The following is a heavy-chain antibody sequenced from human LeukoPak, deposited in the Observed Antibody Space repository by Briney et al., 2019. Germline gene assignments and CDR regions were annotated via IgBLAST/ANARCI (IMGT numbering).Heavy chain of an antibody. CDR1: GFSFSSYG. V-gene: IGHV3-30*02. D-gene: IGHD6-13*01. CDR3: ARELGGMTAPPVFGH. Sequence: GALRLSCTASGFSFSSYGMHWVRQAPGKGLEWVAFTRSDGNNQYYADSAKGRFTISRDRSKNTVYLELNRLTPDDTAVFYCARELGGMTAPPVFGHWGQGTLVTVSS. J-gene: IGHJ4*02. CDR2: TRSDGNNQ.